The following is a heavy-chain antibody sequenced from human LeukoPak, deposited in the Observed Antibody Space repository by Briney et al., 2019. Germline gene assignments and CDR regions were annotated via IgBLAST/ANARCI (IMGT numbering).Heavy chain of an antibody. CDR1: GGPIRNYY. CDR3: AREDAFDI. V-gene: IGHV4-59*01. Sequence: SETLSLTCTVSGGPIRNYYWSWIRQSPEKGLEWFAYLFYTGNTKYNPSLESRATISVDMSKNQIFLNLTSVTAADTALYYCAREDAFDIWGPGTMVTVSA. CDR2: LFYTGNT. J-gene: IGHJ3*02.